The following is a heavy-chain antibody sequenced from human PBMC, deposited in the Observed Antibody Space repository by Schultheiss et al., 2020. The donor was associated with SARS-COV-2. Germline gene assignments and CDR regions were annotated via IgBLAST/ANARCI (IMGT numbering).Heavy chain of an antibody. Sequence: SETLSLTCTVSGGSISSGYYWGWIRQPPGKGLEWIGEINHSGSSNYNPSLKSRVTISVHTSKSQFSLKLSSVTAADTAVYYCARDGYGDYDYYYYGMDVWGQGTTVTVSS. CDR1: GGSISSGYY. V-gene: IGHV4-38-2*02. J-gene: IGHJ6*02. CDR2: INHSGSS. CDR3: ARDGYGDYDYYYYGMDV. D-gene: IGHD4-17*01.